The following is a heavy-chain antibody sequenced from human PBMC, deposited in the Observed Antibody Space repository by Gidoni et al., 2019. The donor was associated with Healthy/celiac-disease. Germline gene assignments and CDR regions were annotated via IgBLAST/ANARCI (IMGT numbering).Heavy chain of an antibody. Sequence: QVQLVESGGGVVQPGRSLRLSCAASGFTFSSYAMHWVRQAPGKGLEWVAVISYDGSNKYYADSVKGRFTISRDNSKNTLYLQMNSLRAEDTAVYYCARESGRAYDFWSGYSDSSHFLFDYWGQGTLVTVSS. V-gene: IGHV3-30*04. CDR1: GFTFSSYA. CDR3: ARESGRAYDFWSGYSDSSHFLFDY. D-gene: IGHD3-3*01. J-gene: IGHJ4*02. CDR2: ISYDGSNK.